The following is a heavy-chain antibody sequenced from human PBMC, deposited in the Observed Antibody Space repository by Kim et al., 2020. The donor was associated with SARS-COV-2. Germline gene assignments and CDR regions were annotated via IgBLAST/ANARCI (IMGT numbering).Heavy chain of an antibody. Sequence: GESLKISCKGSGYSFTSYWIGWVRQMPGKGLEWMGIIYPGDSDTRYSPSFQGQVTISADKSISTAYLQWSSLKASDTAMYYCARRRYCSSTSCYDVWTYWGQGTLVTVSS. CDR2: IYPGDSDT. J-gene: IGHJ4*02. V-gene: IGHV5-51*01. D-gene: IGHD2-2*01. CDR1: GYSFTSYW. CDR3: ARRRYCSSTSCYDVWTY.